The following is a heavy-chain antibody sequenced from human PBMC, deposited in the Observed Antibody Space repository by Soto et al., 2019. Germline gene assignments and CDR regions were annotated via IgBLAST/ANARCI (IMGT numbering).Heavy chain of an antibody. J-gene: IGHJ3*02. CDR3: ARAMTPYYYDSSGYPFAFVI. CDR2: ISYDGSNK. D-gene: IGHD3-22*01. Sequence: GGSLRLSCAASGLTFSSYAMHWVRQAPGKGLEWVAVISYDGSNKYYADSVKGRFTISRDNSKNTLFLQMNSLRAEDTAVYYCARAMTPYYYDSSGYPFAFVIWGQGTMVTVS. CDR1: GLTFSSYA. V-gene: IGHV3-30-3*01.